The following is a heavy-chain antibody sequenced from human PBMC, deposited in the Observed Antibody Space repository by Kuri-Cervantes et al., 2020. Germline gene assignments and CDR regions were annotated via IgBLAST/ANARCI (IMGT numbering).Heavy chain of an antibody. D-gene: IGHD2-15*01. CDR2: INPSGGST. CDR3: ARGYCSGGSCYSVGINDY. V-gene: IGHV1-46*01. J-gene: IGHJ4*02. Sequence: ASVKVSCKASGYTFTNYYIHWVRQAPGQGLEWMGIINPSGGSTSYAQKFQGRATMTRDTSTSTVYMELSSLRSEDTAVYYCARGYCSGGSCYSVGINDYWGQGTLVTVSS. CDR1: GYTFTNYY.